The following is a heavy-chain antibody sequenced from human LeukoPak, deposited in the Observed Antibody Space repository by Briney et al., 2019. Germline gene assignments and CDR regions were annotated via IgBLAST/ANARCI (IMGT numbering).Heavy chain of an antibody. Sequence: SETLSLTCAVYGGCFSGYYWSWIRQPPGQGLEWSGEINHSGSTNYNPSLKSRVTISVDTSKNQFSLKLSSVTAADTAVYYCARETRYYYDSSGYYSGWGQGTLVTVSS. D-gene: IGHD3-22*01. CDR1: GGCFSGYY. J-gene: IGHJ4*02. CDR2: INHSGST. CDR3: ARETRYYYDSSGYYSG. V-gene: IGHV4-34*01.